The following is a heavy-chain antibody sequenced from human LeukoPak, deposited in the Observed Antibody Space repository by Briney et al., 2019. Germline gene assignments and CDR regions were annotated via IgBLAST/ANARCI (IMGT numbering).Heavy chain of an antibody. D-gene: IGHD3-22*01. Sequence: SETLSLTCAVSGGSFSAFFWRWIRQPPGKGLEWIGDVGHSGSADYNPSLKSRVTVSADPSKTQFSLKLSSVTAADTAVYYCARDPVNDSSGYYGYWGQGTLVTVSS. CDR1: GGSFSAFF. V-gene: IGHV4-34*01. J-gene: IGHJ4*02. CDR3: ARDPVNDSSGYYGY. CDR2: VGHSGSA.